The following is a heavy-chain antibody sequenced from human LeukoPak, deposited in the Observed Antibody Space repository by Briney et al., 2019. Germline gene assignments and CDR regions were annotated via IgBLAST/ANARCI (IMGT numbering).Heavy chain of an antibody. D-gene: IGHD5-24*01. Sequence: GGSLRLSCAASGFTFSSYGMHWVRQAPGKGLEWVAVISYDGSNKYYADSVKGRFIISRDNSKNTLYLQMNSLRAEDTAVYYCAKSQARGGISGTIMAIVDSWGQRALVTVSS. J-gene: IGHJ4*02. V-gene: IGHV3-30*18. CDR2: ISYDGSNK. CDR1: GFTFSSYG. CDR3: AKSQARGGISGTIMAIVDS.